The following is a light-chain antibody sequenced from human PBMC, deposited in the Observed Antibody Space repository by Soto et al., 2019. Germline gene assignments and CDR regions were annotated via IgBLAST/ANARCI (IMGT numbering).Light chain of an antibody. CDR3: SSYAGSINVYV. V-gene: IGLV1-47*01. CDR2: RDG. J-gene: IGLJ1*01. CDR1: SSNIGSHF. Sequence: QSVLTQPPSASGTPGQSLTISCSGSSSNIGSHFVYWYQHLPGTAPKLLIFRDGQRPSGVPARFFGSKSGTSASLAITGLRSEDEADYYCSSYAGSINVYVFGAGTKLTVL.